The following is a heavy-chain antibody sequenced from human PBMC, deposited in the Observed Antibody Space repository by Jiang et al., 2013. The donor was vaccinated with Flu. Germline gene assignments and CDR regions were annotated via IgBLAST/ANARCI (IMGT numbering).Heavy chain of an antibody. J-gene: IGHJ5*02. D-gene: IGHD4-17*01. CDR1: GGSISGDNW. CDR3: ARGLTTVTTLWFDP. CDR2: IYHSGST. V-gene: IGHV4-4*02. Sequence: GSGLVKPSGTVSLTCVVSGGSISGDNWWSWVRQPPGKGLEWIGEIYHSGSTNYNPSLKSRVTISVDKSKNQFSLKLSSVTAADTAVYYCARGLTTVTTLWFDPWGQGTLVTVSS.